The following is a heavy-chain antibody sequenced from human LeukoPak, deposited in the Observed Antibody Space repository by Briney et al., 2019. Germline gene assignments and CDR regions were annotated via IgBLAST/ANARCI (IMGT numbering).Heavy chain of an antibody. CDR1: GYTFTSYD. CDR2: IIPIFGTA. J-gene: IGHJ3*02. CDR3: ARDLYTAMVSWGAFDI. D-gene: IGHD5-18*01. V-gene: IGHV1-69*05. Sequence: GASVKVSCKASGYTFTSYDINWVRQATGQGLEWMGRIIPIFGTANYAQKFQGRVTITTDESTSTAYMELSSLRSEDTAVYYCARDLYTAMVSWGAFDIWGQGTMVTVSS.